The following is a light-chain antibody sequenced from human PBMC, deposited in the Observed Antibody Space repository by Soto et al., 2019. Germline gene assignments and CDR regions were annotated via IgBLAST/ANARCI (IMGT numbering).Light chain of an antibody. CDR2: AAS. CDR1: QSVIRN. V-gene: IGKV3-11*01. Sequence: ILMTPSPDTLSMSPGEIATLACRASQSVIRNLAWFQQKPGQAPRLLIYAASTRATGIPARFSGSGSGTDFTLTISSLEPEDFAVYYCQQRNDWPITFGQGTRLEIK. CDR3: QQRNDWPIT. J-gene: IGKJ5*01.